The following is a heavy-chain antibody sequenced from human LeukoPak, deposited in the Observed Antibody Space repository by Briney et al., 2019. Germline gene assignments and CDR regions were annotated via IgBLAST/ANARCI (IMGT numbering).Heavy chain of an antibody. Sequence: PSETLSLTCTVSGGSISSYYWSWIRQPAGKGLEWIGRIYSSGSTNYNPSLKSRVTMSVDTSKNQFSLKLSSVTAADTAVYYCARYMVVTAKPNYYYYGMDVWGQGTTVTVSS. D-gene: IGHD2-21*02. J-gene: IGHJ6*02. CDR1: GGSISSYY. V-gene: IGHV4-4*07. CDR3: ARYMVVTAKPNYYYYGMDV. CDR2: IYSSGST.